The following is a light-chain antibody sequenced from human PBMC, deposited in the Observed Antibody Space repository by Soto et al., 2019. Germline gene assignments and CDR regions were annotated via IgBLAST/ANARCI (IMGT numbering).Light chain of an antibody. CDR2: GAT. CDR3: QQYGNSPLT. V-gene: IGKV3-20*01. Sequence: EIVLTQSPGTLSLSPGERATLSCRASQSVSSSYLAWYQQKPGQAPRFLIYGATNRATGIPDRFSGSGSGTDFTLTISRLEPEDFAVYYCQQYGNSPLTFGGGTKVEIK. CDR1: QSVSSSY. J-gene: IGKJ4*01.